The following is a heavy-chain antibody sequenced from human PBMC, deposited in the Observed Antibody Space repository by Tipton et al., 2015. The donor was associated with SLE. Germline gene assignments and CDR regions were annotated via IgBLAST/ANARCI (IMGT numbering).Heavy chain of an antibody. CDR1: GFTFSDRF. CDR2: SANRVNSYNT. J-gene: IGHJ4*02. V-gene: IGHV3-72*01. CDR3: AREVSSVVRGVIRY. D-gene: IGHD3-10*01. Sequence: SLRLSCVASGFTFSDRFMDWVRQAPGKGLEWVGRSANRVNSYNTEYAASVEGRFTISRDDSKNSLYLQMNSLRAEDTAVYYCAREVSSVVRGVIRYWGQGTLVTVSS.